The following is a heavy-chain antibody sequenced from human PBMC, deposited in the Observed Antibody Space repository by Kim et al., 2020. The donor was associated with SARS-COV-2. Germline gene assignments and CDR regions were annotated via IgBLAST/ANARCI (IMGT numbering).Heavy chain of an antibody. CDR3: AREGWGVWDYWYLDL. CDR1: GYTFTSYA. V-gene: IGHV7-4-1*02. CDR2: INTNTGNP. J-gene: IGHJ2*01. D-gene: IGHD3-16*01. Sequence: ASVKVSCKASGYTFTSYAMNWVRQAPGQGLEWMGWINTNTGNPTYAQGFTGRFVFSLDTSVSTAYLQISSLKAEDTAVYYCAREGWGVWDYWYLDLWGRGTLVTVSS.